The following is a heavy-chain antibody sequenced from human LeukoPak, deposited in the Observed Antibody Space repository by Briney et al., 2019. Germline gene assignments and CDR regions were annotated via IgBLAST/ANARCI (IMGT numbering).Heavy chain of an antibody. Sequence: TGGSLRLSCAASEFSVGSNYMTWVRQAPGKGLEWVSGISWNSGSIGYADSVKGRFTISRDNAKNSLYLQMNSLRAEDTALYYCARYDNSGYEAFDYWGQGTLVTVSS. CDR2: ISWNSGSI. D-gene: IGHD3-22*01. V-gene: IGHV3-9*01. J-gene: IGHJ4*02. CDR3: ARYDNSGYEAFDY. CDR1: EFSVGSNY.